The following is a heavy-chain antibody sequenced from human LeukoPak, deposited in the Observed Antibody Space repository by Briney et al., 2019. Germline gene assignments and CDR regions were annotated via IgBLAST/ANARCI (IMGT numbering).Heavy chain of an antibody. CDR2: IDPSDSYT. CDR1: GYSFISYW. J-gene: IGHJ4*02. Sequence: GESLKISCKGSGYSFISYWISWVRQMPGKGLEWMGRIDPSDSYTNYSPSFQGHAIISADKSINTAYLQWSGLKASDTAMYYCARHRIDRYSSFDFWGQGTLVTVSS. D-gene: IGHD5-12*01. CDR3: ARHRIDRYSSFDF. V-gene: IGHV5-10-1*01.